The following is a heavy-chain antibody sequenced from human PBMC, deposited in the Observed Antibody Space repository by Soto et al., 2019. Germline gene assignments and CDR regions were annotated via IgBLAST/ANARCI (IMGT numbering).Heavy chain of an antibody. CDR3: ARETRLSGFGVEGFGY. D-gene: IGHD3-3*01. CDR2: INPNSGGT. Sequence: ASVKVSCKASGYTFTGYYMHWVRQAPGQGLEWMGWINPNSGGTNYAQKFQGWVTTTRDTSISTAYMELSRLRSDDTAVYYCARETRLSGFGVEGFGYWGQGTLVTVSS. V-gene: IGHV1-2*04. J-gene: IGHJ4*02. CDR1: GYTFTGYY.